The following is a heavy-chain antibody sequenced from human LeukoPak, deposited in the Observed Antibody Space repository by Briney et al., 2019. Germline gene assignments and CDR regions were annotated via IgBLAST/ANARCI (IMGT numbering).Heavy chain of an antibody. CDR1: GFTFSSYG. D-gene: IGHD2-15*01. Sequence: GGTLRLSCAASGFTFSSYGMHWVRQAPGKGLEWVAFIRYDGSNKYYADSVEGRINISRDNCKNTLYLQTDRLRAEDTAVYDCAKDSGYCRVGSCSNYYYYYMDVWGKGTTVTISS. CDR3: AKDSGYCRVGSCSNYYYYYMDV. J-gene: IGHJ6*03. CDR2: IRYDGSNK. V-gene: IGHV3-30*02.